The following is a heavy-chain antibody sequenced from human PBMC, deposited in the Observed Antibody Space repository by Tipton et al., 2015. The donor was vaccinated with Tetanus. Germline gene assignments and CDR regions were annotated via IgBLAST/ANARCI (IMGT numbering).Heavy chain of an antibody. CDR1: GFIFSSYA. J-gene: IGHJ4*02. Sequence: SLRLSCEASGFIFSSYAMHWVRQAPGKGLEWVAVITFDGSTKYYADSVKGRFTLSSGNSQNTVHLQMSSLKVEDTAVYYCVREDGGPTRDYLDSWGQGALV. V-gene: IGHV3-30-3*01. CDR2: ITFDGSTK. CDR3: VREDGGPTRDYLDS. D-gene: IGHD3-16*01.